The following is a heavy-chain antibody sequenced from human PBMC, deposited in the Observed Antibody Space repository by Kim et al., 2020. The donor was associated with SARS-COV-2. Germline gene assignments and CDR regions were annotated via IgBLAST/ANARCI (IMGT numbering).Heavy chain of an antibody. CDR3: ARFRQLVPFDY. J-gene: IGHJ4*02. V-gene: IGHV4-34*01. D-gene: IGHD6-6*01. Sequence: TSNPSLKSRVTISVDTSKNQFSLKLSSVTAADTAVYYCARFRQLVPFDYWGQGTLVTVSS.